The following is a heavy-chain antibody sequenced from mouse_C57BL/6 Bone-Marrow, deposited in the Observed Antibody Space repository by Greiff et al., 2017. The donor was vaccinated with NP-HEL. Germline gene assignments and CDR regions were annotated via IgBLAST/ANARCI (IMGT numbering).Heavy chain of an antibody. CDR1: GYTFTSYW. CDR3: AREGANWDVEKAWFAY. V-gene: IGHV1-53*01. CDR2: INPSNGGT. J-gene: IGHJ3*01. Sequence: VQLQQPGTELVKPGASVKLSCKASGYTFTSYWMHWVKQRPGQGLEWIGNINPSNGGTNYNEKFKSKATLTVDKSSSTAYMQLSSLTSEDSAVYYCAREGANWDVEKAWFAYWGQGTLVTVSA. D-gene: IGHD4-1*01.